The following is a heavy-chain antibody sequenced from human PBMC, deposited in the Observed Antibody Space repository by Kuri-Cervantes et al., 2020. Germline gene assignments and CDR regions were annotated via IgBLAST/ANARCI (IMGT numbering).Heavy chain of an antibody. CDR1: GFTFSSYA. CDR2: ISGSGGRT. D-gene: IGHD4-17*01. Sequence: GGSLRPACAASGFTFSSYAMSWVRQAPGKGLEWGSAISGSGGRTYYADSVKGRFTISRDNSKNTLYLQMNSLKAEETAVYDCAKSAGDYAPLDYWGQGTLVTVSS. J-gene: IGHJ4*02. CDR3: AKSAGDYAPLDY. V-gene: IGHV3-23*01.